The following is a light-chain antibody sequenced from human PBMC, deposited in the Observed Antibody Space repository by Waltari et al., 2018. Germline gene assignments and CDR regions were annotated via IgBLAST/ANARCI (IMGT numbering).Light chain of an antibody. Sequence: DIVMTQPPDSLAVSLGERATINCTSRPVVLYSSNNKNYLAWYQQKPGQPPKLLIYWASTRESGVPDRFSGSGSGTDFTLTISSLQAEDVAVYYCQQYYTTPPYSFGRGTKLEIK. CDR1: PVVLYSSNNKNY. V-gene: IGKV4-1*01. CDR2: WAS. CDR3: QQYYTTPPYS. J-gene: IGKJ2*03.